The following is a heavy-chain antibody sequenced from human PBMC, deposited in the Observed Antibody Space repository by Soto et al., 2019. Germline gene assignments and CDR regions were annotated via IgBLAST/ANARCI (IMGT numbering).Heavy chain of an antibody. CDR1: GASVANY. CDR3: VSPSLT. J-gene: IGHJ5*02. CDR2: VHDRGDR. Sequence: QVQLQESGPGLVKPSETVSLTCIVSGASVANYWNWIRQTPGKGLEWIGYVHDRGDRNYNPSIKSRVTISADTSKNHFSLTLRSVTAADTAVYYCVSPSLTWGQGILVTVSS. V-gene: IGHV4-4*08.